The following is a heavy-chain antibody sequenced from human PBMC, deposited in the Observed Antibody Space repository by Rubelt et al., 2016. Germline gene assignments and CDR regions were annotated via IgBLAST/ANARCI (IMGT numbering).Heavy chain of an antibody. V-gene: IGHV1-46*01. CDR1: GYTFTSYY. CDR3: AREGARTSAAAGEGVDP. CDR2: INPGGGST. J-gene: IGHJ5*02. D-gene: IGHD6-13*01. Sequence: QVQLVQSGAEVKKPGASVKVSCKASGYTFTSYYMHWVRQAPGQGLEWMGIINPGGGSTSSAQKFQGRVTMTRDTSTSTVYMELSSLRSEDTAVYYCAREGARTSAAAGEGVDPWGQGTLVTVSS.